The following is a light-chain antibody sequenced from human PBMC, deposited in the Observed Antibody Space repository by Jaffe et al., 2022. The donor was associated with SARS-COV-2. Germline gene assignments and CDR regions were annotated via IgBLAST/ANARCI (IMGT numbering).Light chain of an antibody. CDR2: WAS. Sequence: DIVMTQSPDSLVVSLGERATINCKSSQSILYTSNNMNYLAWYQQRPGQPPKLLIYWASTRESGVPDRFSGSGSGTDFTLTISSLQAEDVAVYYCQQYYSTPPTFGQGTKVEIK. CDR1: QSILYTSNNMNY. CDR3: QQYYSTPPT. J-gene: IGKJ1*01. V-gene: IGKV4-1*01.